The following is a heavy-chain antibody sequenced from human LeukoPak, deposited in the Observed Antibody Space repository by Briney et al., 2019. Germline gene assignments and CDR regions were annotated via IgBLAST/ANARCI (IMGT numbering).Heavy chain of an antibody. CDR1: GFTFSSYA. CDR3: AKGPSGYDSSGYYYGVDY. V-gene: IGHV3-23*01. J-gene: IGHJ4*02. Sequence: PGGSLRLSCAASGFTFSSYAMSLVRQAPRKGLEWVSAISGSGGSTYYADSVKGRFTISRDNSKNTLYLQMNSLRAEDTAVYYCAKGPSGYDSSGYYYGVDYWGQGTLVTVSS. CDR2: ISGSGGST. D-gene: IGHD3-22*01.